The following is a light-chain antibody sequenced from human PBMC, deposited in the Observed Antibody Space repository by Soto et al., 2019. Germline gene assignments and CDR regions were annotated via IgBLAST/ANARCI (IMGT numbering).Light chain of an antibody. Sequence: QSVLTQPPSASGSPGQSVTISCTGTSSDIGRYNYVSWYQHHPDKAPKLIIYEVSKRPSGVPDRFSGSKSDNTASLTVSGVQADDEADYYCSSYTSRTGYVFGPGTKVTV. CDR3: SSYTSRTGYV. CDR1: SSDIGRYNY. V-gene: IGLV2-8*01. CDR2: EVS. J-gene: IGLJ1*01.